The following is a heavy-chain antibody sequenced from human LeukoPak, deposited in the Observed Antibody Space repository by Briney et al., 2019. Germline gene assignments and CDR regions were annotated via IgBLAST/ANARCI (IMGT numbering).Heavy chain of an antibody. D-gene: IGHD5/OR15-5a*01. CDR1: GYTFTDYY. V-gene: IGHV1-2*04. Sequence: ASVKVSCKASGYTFTDYYIHWVRQAPGHGLEWMGWIDPSSGGTNYAQRFQGWVTMTRDTSISTAYMELSRLTSDDTAVYFCARGDGVYVLGFQHWGQGTLVTVPS. J-gene: IGHJ1*01. CDR3: ARGDGVYVLGFQH. CDR2: IDPSSGGT.